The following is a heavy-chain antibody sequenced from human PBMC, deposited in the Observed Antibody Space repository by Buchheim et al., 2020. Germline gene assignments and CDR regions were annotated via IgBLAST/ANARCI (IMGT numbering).Heavy chain of an antibody. J-gene: IGHJ4*02. CDR2: INHSGST. D-gene: IGHD5-24*01. Sequence: QVQLQQWGAGLLKPSETLSLTCAVYGGSFSRYYWDWIRQPPGKGLEWIGEINHSGSTNYNPSLKRRVTISVDTSQSQFSLKLSSVTAADTAVYYCARGGRSIIRNGYTSDGADYWGQGTL. CDR3: ARGGRSIIRNGYTSDGADY. V-gene: IGHV4-34*01. CDR1: GGSFSRYY.